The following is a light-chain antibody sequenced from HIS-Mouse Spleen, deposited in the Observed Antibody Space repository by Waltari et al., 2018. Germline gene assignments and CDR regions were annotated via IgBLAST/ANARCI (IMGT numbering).Light chain of an antibody. CDR1: QSLLHSNGYNY. J-gene: IGKJ1*01. CDR2: LGS. CDR3: MQALQTPWT. Sequence: DIVMTKSPLSLPVTPGEPASIPCTSSQSLLHSNGYNYLDWYLQKPGQSPQLLIYLGSNRASGVPDRFSGSGSGTDFTLKISRVEAEDVGVYYCMQALQTPWTFGQGTKVEIK. V-gene: IGKV2-28*01.